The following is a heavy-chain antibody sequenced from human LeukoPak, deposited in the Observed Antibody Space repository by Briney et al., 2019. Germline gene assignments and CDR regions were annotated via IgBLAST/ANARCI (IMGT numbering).Heavy chain of an antibody. CDR2: IYYSGST. J-gene: IGHJ4*02. D-gene: IGHD6-19*01. CDR1: GGSIFSYY. Sequence: PSETLSLTCTVSGGSIFSYYWSWIRQPPGKGLEWMGYIYYSGSTNYNPSLKSRVTISVDTSKNQFSLKLSSVTAADTAVYYCARAFLAAVAGLNYFDYWGQGTLVTVSS. V-gene: IGHV4-59*01. CDR3: ARAFLAAVAGLNYFDY.